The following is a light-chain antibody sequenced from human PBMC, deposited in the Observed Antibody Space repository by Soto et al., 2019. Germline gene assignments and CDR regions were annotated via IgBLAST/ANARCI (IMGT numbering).Light chain of an antibody. Sequence: QSVLTQPPSVSGAPGQRVTISCTGSSSNIGADYDIHWYQQLPGTAPRLLIYDNTNRPSGVPDRFSGSKSVTSASLAITGLQAEDEADYYCQSYNSSLSGTVFGGGTKVTVL. V-gene: IGLV1-40*01. J-gene: IGLJ3*02. CDR1: SSNIGADYD. CDR3: QSYNSSLSGTV. CDR2: DNT.